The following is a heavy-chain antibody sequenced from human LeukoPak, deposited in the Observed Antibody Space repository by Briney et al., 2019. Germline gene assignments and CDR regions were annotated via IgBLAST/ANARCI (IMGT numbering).Heavy chain of an antibody. CDR3: ARGQTYSGRIFDY. CDR1: GDSVSSTTAA. CDR2: RYYMSRLYS. J-gene: IGHJ4*02. D-gene: IGHD1-26*01. V-gene: IGHV6-1*01. Sequence: PSQTLSLTCAISGDSVSSTTAAWDWIRQSPSRGLEWLVRRYYMSRLYSDFAEYMKSRITIDPDTSKNQFSLQLNSVTPDDTAVYFCARGQTYSGRIFDYWGQGPLVTVSS.